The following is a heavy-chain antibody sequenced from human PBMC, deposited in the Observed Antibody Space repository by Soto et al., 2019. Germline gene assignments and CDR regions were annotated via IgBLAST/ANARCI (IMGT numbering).Heavy chain of an antibody. CDR3: ASGDGPGLYSGGRSTHY. V-gene: IGHV3-21*01. D-gene: IGHD6-25*01. CDR1: GLTFSSYT. CDR2: ISAGSSYI. Sequence: GVSLRLSCAAPGLTFSSYTLNWVRQAPGKGLEWVASISAGSSYIYYADSVRGRFTISRDNAKNSLFLQMNSLRAEDTAVYYCASGDGPGLYSGGRSTHYRGQGTVVPVSP. J-gene: IGHJ4*02.